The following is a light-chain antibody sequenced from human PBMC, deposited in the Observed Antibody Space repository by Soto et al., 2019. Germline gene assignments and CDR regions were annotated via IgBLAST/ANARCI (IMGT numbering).Light chain of an antibody. CDR2: GAF. Sequence: EIVLTPSAGTLSLSPGERATLSCRASQNVSSNYLAWYQQRPGQAPRLLMYGAFIRATGIPDRISGSGSGTDFTVTISRLEPEDFAVYYCQYYGGYYGSSPRYTFGQGTKVDIK. J-gene: IGKJ2*01. CDR3: QYYGGYYGSSPRYT. V-gene: IGKV3-20*01. CDR1: QNVSSNY.